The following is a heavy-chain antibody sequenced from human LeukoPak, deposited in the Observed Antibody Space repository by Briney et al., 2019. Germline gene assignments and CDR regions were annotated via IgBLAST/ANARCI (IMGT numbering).Heavy chain of an antibody. V-gene: IGHV3-21*01. Sequence: PGGSLRLSCAGSGFTFSRYTFNWVRQAPGRGLEWVSAISGDSKYIYYTDSVKGRFTISRDNAKNSLYLQMNSLRAEDAAVYYCARWPYSSSYYFDYWGQGTLVTVSS. CDR2: ISGDSKYI. D-gene: IGHD6-6*01. CDR1: GFTFSRYT. J-gene: IGHJ4*02. CDR3: ARWPYSSSYYFDY.